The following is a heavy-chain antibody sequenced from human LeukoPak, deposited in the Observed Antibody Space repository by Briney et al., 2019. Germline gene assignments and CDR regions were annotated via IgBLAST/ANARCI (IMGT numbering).Heavy chain of an antibody. V-gene: IGHV1-8*01. CDR1: VYTLTCHV. D-gene: IGHD2/OR15-2a*01. CDR2: MNPNSGNT. CDR3: ARDLLSWTFDY. J-gene: IGHJ4*02. Sequence: ASVKVSRKASVYTLTCHVINWVRQATGQGLEWMGWMNPNSGNTGYAQKFQGRVTMTRNTSISTAYMELSSLRSEDTAVYYCARDLLSWTFDYWGQGTLVTVSS.